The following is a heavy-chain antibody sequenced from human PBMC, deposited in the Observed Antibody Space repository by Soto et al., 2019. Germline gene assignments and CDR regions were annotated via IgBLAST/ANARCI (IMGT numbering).Heavy chain of an antibody. J-gene: IGHJ3*02. D-gene: IGHD2-15*01. CDR1: GYTFTGYY. Sequence: GASVKVSCKASGYTFTGYYMHWVRQAPGQGLGWMGWINPNSGGTNYAQKFQGRVTMTRDTSISTAYMELSRLRSDDTAVYYCARERGDCSGGSCYSKGSRGAFDIWGQGTMVTVSS. V-gene: IGHV1-2*02. CDR2: INPNSGGT. CDR3: ARERGDCSGGSCYSKGSRGAFDI.